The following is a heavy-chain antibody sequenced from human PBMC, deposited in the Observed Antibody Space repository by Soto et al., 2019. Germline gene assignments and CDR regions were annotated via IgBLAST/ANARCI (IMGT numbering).Heavy chain of an antibody. CDR3: ARTPIAVVPAASDV. J-gene: IGHJ6*02. V-gene: IGHV3-30-3*01. D-gene: IGHD2-2*01. CDR2: ISYDGSNK. Sequence: PGGSLRLSCAASGFTFSSYAMHWVRQAPGKGLEWVAVISYDGSNKYYADSVKGRFTISRDNSKNTLYLQMNSLRAEDTAVYYCARTPIAVVPAASDVWGQGTTVTVSS. CDR1: GFTFSSYA.